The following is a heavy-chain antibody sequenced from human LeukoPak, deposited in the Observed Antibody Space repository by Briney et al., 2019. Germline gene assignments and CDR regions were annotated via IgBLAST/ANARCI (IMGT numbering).Heavy chain of an antibody. CDR3: AKDLEEYPGIAVAGGDY. V-gene: IGHV3-23*01. Sequence: GGSLRLSCAASGFTFDDYAMHWVRQAPGKGLEWVSAISGSGGSTYYADSVKGRFTISRDNSKNTLYLQMNSLRAEDTAVYYCAKDLEEYPGIAVAGGDYWGQGTLVTVSS. CDR2: ISGSGGST. CDR1: GFTFDDYA. J-gene: IGHJ4*02. D-gene: IGHD6-19*01.